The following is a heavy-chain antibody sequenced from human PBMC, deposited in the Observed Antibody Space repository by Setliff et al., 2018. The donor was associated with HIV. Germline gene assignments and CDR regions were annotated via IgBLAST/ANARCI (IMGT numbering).Heavy chain of an antibody. CDR3: ARRTIDYYYMDV. CDR2: ISAYNGNT. CDR1: GYTFTGYY. J-gene: IGHJ6*03. Sequence: ASVKVSCKASGYTFTGYYMHWVRQAPGQGLEWMGWISAYNGNTNYAQKFQGRVTMTTDTSTSTAYMELRSLRSDDTAVYYCARRTIDYYYMDVWGKGTTVTVSS. V-gene: IGHV1-18*04.